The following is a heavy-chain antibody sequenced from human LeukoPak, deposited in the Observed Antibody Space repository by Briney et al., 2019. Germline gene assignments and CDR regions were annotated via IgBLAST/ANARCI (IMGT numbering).Heavy chain of an antibody. J-gene: IGHJ3*02. CDR1: GFTFSSYG. Sequence: GGSLRLSCAASGFTFSSYGMHWVRQAPGKGLEWVAVISYDGSNKYYADSVKGRFTISRDNSKNTLYLQMNSLRAEDTAVYYYAKGSGYYDSSGYWAFDIWGQGTMVTVSS. D-gene: IGHD3-22*01. V-gene: IGHV3-30*18. CDR2: ISYDGSNK. CDR3: AKGSGYYDSSGYWAFDI.